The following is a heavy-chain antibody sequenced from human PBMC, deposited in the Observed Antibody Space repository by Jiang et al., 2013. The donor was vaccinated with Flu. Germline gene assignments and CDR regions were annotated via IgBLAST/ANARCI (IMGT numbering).Heavy chain of an antibody. Sequence: VQLLESGGGLVQPGGSLRLSCAASGFTFSDYWMHWVRRPPEKGLVWVSRINPDGSIRNYADSVKGRFTISRDDAKNTLYLQMDSLRAEDTAVYYCVRGSLKPGIDYWGQGTPVTVSP. V-gene: IGHV3-74*02. CDR3: VRGSLKPGIDY. CDR2: INPDGSIR. CDR1: GFTFSDYW. J-gene: IGHJ4*02.